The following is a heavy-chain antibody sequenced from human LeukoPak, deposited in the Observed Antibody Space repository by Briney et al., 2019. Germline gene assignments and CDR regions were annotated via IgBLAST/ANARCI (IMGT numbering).Heavy chain of an antibody. CDR2: ISFTVNP. V-gene: IGHV4-31*03. D-gene: IGHD3-22*01. J-gene: IGHJ4*02. Sequence: SETLSLTCSVSGGSTSSGGYYWGWIRQHPVKGLDWIGYISFTVNPRSNPSLKSRRTISIDTTNNQFSVKLNSVTAADTAVYYCARMYSCDSSAYYYDYWGQGTLVTVSS. CDR1: GGSTSSGGYY. CDR3: ARMYSCDSSAYYYDY.